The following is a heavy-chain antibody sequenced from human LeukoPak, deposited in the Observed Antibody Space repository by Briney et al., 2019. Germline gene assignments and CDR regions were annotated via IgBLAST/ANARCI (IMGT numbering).Heavy chain of an antibody. D-gene: IGHD5-18*01. Sequence: SETLSLTCTVSGGSISSYYWSWIRQPPGKGLEWIGYIYYSGSTNYNPSLKSRVTISVDTSKNQFSLKLSSVTAADTAVYYCAREVWQLWPARYFDYWGQGTLVTVSS. CDR1: GGSISSYY. CDR3: AREVWQLWPARYFDY. CDR2: IYYSGST. J-gene: IGHJ4*02. V-gene: IGHV4-59*01.